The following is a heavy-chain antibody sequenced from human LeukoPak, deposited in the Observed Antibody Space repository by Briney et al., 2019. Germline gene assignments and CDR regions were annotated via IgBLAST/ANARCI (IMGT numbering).Heavy chain of an antibody. V-gene: IGHV1-69*04. CDR1: GGTFSRYA. J-gene: IGHJ6*02. D-gene: IGHD5-12*01. Sequence: SVKVSCKASGGTFSRYAIIWVRQAPGQGLEWMGRIIPIIGIVNYAQKFQGRVTITADKSTSTAYMELSSLRSEDTAVYYCARVPSGYTPNANYYYYGMDVWGQGTTVTLSS. CDR3: ARVPSGYTPNANYYYYGMDV. CDR2: IIPIIGIV.